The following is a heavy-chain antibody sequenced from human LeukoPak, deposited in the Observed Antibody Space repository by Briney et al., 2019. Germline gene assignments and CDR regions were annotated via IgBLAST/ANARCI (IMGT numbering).Heavy chain of an antibody. J-gene: IGHJ6*03. CDR3: ARAITMVRGVMVQGYYYYMDV. V-gene: IGHV4-34*01. CDR2: INHSGST. Sequence: SETLSLTCAVYGGSFSGYYWSWIRQPPGKGLEWIGEINHSGSTNYNPSLKSRVTISVDTSKNQFSLKLSSVTAADTAVYYCARAITMVRGVMVQGYYYYMDVWGKGTTVTVSS. CDR1: GGSFSGYY. D-gene: IGHD3-10*01.